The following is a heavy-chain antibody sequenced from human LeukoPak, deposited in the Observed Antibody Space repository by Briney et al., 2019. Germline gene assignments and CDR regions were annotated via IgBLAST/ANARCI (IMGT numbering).Heavy chain of an antibody. V-gene: IGHV4-61*09. Sequence: PSETLSLTCTVSGGSISSGSYYWSWIRQPAGKELEWIGHIYTSGTSNYNPSLRSRVTISLDTSKNQFSLKLSSVTAADTAVYYCAREMSVGYFDYWGQGTLVTVSS. CDR1: GGSISSGSYY. CDR2: IYTSGTS. CDR3: AREMSVGYFDY. J-gene: IGHJ4*02.